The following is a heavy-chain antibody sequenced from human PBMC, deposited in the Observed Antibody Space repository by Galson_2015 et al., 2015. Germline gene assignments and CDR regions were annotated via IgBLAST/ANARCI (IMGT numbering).Heavy chain of an antibody. CDR2: IYSGGST. CDR3: ARGLGTPRDFDY. J-gene: IGHJ4*02. CDR1: GFTVSSNY. V-gene: IGHV3-66*01. D-gene: IGHD1-1*01. Sequence: SLRLSCAASGFTVSSNYMSWVRRAPGKGLEWVSVIYSGGSTYYADSVKGRFTISRDNSKNTLYLQMNSLRAEDTAVYYCARGLGTPRDFDYWGQGTLVTVSS.